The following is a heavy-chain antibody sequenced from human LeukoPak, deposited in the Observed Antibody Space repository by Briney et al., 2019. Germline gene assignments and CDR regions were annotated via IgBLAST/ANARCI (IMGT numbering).Heavy chain of an antibody. CDR1: GFTFSNYW. CDR3: ARELPFDY. J-gene: IGHJ4*02. D-gene: IGHD2-15*01. CDR2: IKSDGSRT. V-gene: IGHV3-74*01. Sequence: GGSLRLSCSASGFTFSNYWMHWVRQAPGKGLVWVSRIKSDGSRTDYADSVKGRFTISRDNAKNTLYLQMNSLRAEDTAVYYCARELPFDYWGQGTLVTVSS.